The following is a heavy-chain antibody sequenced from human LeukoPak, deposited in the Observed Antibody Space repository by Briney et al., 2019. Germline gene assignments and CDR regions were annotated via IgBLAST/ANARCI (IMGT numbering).Heavy chain of an antibody. D-gene: IGHD2-15*01. CDR1: GGSISSYY. CDR2: IYTSGST. CDR3: ARSHCSGGSCYKYYFDY. Sequence: SETLSLTCTVSGGSISSYYWSWIRQPAGKGLEWIGRIYTSGSTNYNPSLKSRVTMSVDTSKNQFSPKLSSVTAADTAVYYCARSHCSGGSCYKYYFDYWGQGTLVTVSS. J-gene: IGHJ4*02. V-gene: IGHV4-4*07.